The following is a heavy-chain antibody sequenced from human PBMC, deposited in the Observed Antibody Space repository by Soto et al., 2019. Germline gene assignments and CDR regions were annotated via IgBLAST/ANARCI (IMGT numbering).Heavy chain of an antibody. CDR3: ARDHYGPGWFDP. D-gene: IGHD3-10*01. Sequence: SETLSLTCTVSGGSISSSSYYWGWIRQPPGKGLEWIGSIYYSGSTYYNPSLKSRVTISVETSKNQFSLKLSSVTAADTAVYYCARDHYGPGWFDPWGQGTLVTVSS. J-gene: IGHJ5*02. V-gene: IGHV4-39*07. CDR2: IYYSGST. CDR1: GGSISSSSYY.